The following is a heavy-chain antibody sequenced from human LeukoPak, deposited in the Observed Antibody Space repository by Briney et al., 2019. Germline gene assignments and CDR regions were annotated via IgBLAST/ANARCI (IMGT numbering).Heavy chain of an antibody. CDR3: VKGTNSKYFYYGVDI. D-gene: IGHD2-8*01. J-gene: IGHJ6*02. CDR2: ISSSGGST. CDR1: GFTFSSYA. V-gene: IGHV3-64D*06. Sequence: GGSLRLSCSASGFTFSSYAMNWVRQAPGKGLEYVSAISSSGGSTYHADSVKGRFTISRDNSKNTLYLQMSSLRAEDTAVYYCVKGTNSKYFYYGVDIWGQGTTVIVSS.